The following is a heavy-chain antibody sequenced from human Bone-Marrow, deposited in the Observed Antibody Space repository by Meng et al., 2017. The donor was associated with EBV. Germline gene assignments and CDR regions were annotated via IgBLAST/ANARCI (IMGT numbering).Heavy chain of an antibody. CDR1: GFTFSSYS. CDR3: LYGPFDY. V-gene: IGHV3-74*02. CDR2: VNTDGSYI. Sequence: EVQLVESGGXRVKPGGSLRLSCAASGFTFSSYSMNWVRQAPGKGVVWVSRVNTDGSYIIYADSIRGRFTISRDNARNTLYLQMNSLRAEDTAVYYCLYGPFDYWGQGTLVTVSS. J-gene: IGHJ4*02. D-gene: IGHD3-16*01.